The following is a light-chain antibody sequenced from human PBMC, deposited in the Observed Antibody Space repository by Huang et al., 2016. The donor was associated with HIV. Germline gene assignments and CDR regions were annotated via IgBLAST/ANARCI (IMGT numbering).Light chain of an antibody. J-gene: IGKJ1*01. CDR2: GAS. Sequence: EIVMTQSPGTLSVSPGERATLFCRTSQSVSSTLAWYRHKPGQAPRLLIYGASTRDTGVPARFSDRGSGTEFTLTINSLQSEDFAVYYCQQYNNWPPWTFGQGTKVEIK. V-gene: IGKV3-15*01. CDR1: QSVSST. CDR3: QQYNNWPPWT.